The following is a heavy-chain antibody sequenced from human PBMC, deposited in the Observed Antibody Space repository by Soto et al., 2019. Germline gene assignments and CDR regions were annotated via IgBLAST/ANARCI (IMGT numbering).Heavy chain of an antibody. J-gene: IGHJ4*02. Sequence: SETLSLTCTVSGGSISSGGYYWSWIRQHPGKGLEWIGYIYYSGSTYYNPSLKSQVTISVDTSKNQFSLKLSSVTAADTAVYYCARGLGDSSGYYSYYFDYWGQGTLVTV. D-gene: IGHD3-22*01. CDR3: ARGLGDSSGYYSYYFDY. CDR2: IYYSGST. CDR1: GGSISSGGYY. V-gene: IGHV4-31*01.